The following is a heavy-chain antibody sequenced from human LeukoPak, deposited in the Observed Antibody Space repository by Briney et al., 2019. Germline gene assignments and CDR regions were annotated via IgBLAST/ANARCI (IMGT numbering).Heavy chain of an antibody. V-gene: IGHV4-30-2*01. CDR1: VGSISSGGYS. J-gene: IGHJ5*02. Sequence: SETLSLTRAVSVGSISSGGYSCRWIRHPPGEGLEWIGYIYHSASTYYNPSIKSRVTISVDSSKNQCSLKLRSVTAADTAVYYCAGRITTRWFDPWGQGTLVTVSS. CDR2: IYHSAST. D-gene: IGHD3-22*01. CDR3: AGRITTRWFDP.